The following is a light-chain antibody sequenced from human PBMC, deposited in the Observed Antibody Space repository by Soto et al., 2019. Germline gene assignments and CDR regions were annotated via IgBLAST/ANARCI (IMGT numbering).Light chain of an antibody. Sequence: QSVLTQPPSASGTPGQRVTIFCTGSSSNIGAGSDVHWYQQLPGAAPKLLIYDSSNRPSGVPDLFSGSKSGTSASLAITGLQAEDEADYYCQSYDRSLSGSVFGGGTKLTVL. CDR2: DSS. V-gene: IGLV1-40*01. J-gene: IGLJ3*02. CDR3: QSYDRSLSGSV. CDR1: SSNIGAGSD.